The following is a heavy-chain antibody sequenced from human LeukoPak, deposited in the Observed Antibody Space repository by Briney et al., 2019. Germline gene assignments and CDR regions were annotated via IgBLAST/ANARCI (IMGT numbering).Heavy chain of an antibody. CDR1: GFTFSSYS. CDR3: AKGPGPGGRKDAFDI. J-gene: IGHJ3*02. Sequence: PGGSLRLSCAASGFTFSSYSMNWVRQAPGKGLEWVSSISSSSSYIYYADSVKGRFTISRDNAKNSLYLQMNSLRAEDTAVYYCAKGPGPGGRKDAFDIWGQGTMVTVSS. V-gene: IGHV3-21*01. CDR2: ISSSSSYI. D-gene: IGHD4-23*01.